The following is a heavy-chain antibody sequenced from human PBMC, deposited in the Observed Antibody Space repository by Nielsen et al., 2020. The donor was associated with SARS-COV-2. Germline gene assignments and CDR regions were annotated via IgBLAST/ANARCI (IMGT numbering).Heavy chain of an antibody. Sequence: ASVKVSCKASGYTFTSYDINWVRQATGQGLEWMGWINPNSGGTNYAQKFQGRVTMTRDTSISTAYMELSRLRSDDTAVYYCARDRGWELLWGWGQGTLVTVSS. V-gene: IGHV1-2*02. CDR2: INPNSGGT. CDR1: GYTFTSYD. CDR3: ARDRGWELLWG. D-gene: IGHD1-26*01. J-gene: IGHJ4*02.